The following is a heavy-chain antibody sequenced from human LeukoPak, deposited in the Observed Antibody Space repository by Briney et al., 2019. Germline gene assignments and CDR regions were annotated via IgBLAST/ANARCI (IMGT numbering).Heavy chain of an antibody. Sequence: PSETLSLTCAVYGGSFRGYYWSWIRQPPGKGLEWIGEINHSGSTNYNPSLKSRVTISVDTSKNQFSLKLSSVTAADTAVYYCARAIFGVVTLYGMDVWGQGTTVTVSS. CDR3: ARAIFGVVTLYGMDV. CDR2: INHSGST. CDR1: GGSFRGYY. D-gene: IGHD3-3*01. J-gene: IGHJ6*02. V-gene: IGHV4-34*01.